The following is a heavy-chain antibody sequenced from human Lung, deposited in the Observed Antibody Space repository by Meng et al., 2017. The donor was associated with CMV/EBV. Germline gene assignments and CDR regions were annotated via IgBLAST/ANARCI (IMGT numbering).Heavy chain of an antibody. CDR2: IRSKAYGGTT. CDR3: TRNRGTSYFDF. Sequence: GGSXRLXCTASGFTFGDYAMSWVRQAPGKGLEWVGFIRSKAYGGTTEFAASVKGRFTISRDDSKSIAYLQMNSLKTEDTAVYFCTRNRGTSYFDFWGLGTXVTVSS. J-gene: IGHJ4*02. CDR1: GFTFGDYA. D-gene: IGHD3-16*01. V-gene: IGHV3-49*04.